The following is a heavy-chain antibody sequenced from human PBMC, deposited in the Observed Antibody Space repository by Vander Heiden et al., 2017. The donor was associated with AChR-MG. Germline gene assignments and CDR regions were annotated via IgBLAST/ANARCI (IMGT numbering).Heavy chain of an antibody. Sequence: EVQLVESGGGLVKPARSLRLSCTASGFPFGDYAMSWFRQAPGKGLEWVGFIRSKAYGGTTEYAASVKGRFTISRDDSKSIAYLQMNSLKTEDTAVYYCTRDGSGSYVGYWGQGTLVTVSS. D-gene: IGHD3-10*01. V-gene: IGHV3-49*05. CDR1: GFPFGDYA. CDR3: TRDGSGSYVGY. CDR2: IRSKAYGGTT. J-gene: IGHJ4*02.